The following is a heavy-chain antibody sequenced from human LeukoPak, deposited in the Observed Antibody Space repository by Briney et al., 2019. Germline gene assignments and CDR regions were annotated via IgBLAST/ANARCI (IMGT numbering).Heavy chain of an antibody. Sequence: GSSVKVSCKASGGTFSSYAISWVRQAPGQGLEWMGIINPSGGSTSYAQKFQGRVTMTRDTSTSTVYMELSSLRSEDTAVYYCARDYSNSRFDPWGQGTLVTVSS. CDR1: GGTFSSYA. V-gene: IGHV1-46*01. CDR3: ARDYSNSRFDP. D-gene: IGHD4-4*01. J-gene: IGHJ5*02. CDR2: INPSGGST.